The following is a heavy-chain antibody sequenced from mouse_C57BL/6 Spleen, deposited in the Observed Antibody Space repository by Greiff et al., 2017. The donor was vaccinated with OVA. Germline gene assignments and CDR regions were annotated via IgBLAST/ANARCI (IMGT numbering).Heavy chain of an antibody. D-gene: IGHD2-5*01. CDR2: IDPNSGGT. V-gene: IGHV1-72*01. J-gene: IGHJ3*01. CDR1: GYTFTSYW. Sequence: QVQLQQPGAELVKPGASVKLSCKASGYTFTSYWMHWVKQRPGRGLEWIGRIDPNSGGTKYNEKFKSKATLTVDKPSSTAYMQLSSLTSEDSAVYYCASPVLRSNYPGWFAYWGQGTLVTVSA. CDR3: ASPVLRSNYPGWFAY.